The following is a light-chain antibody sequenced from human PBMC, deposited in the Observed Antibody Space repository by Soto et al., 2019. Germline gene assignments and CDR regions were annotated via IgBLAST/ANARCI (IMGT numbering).Light chain of an antibody. CDR2: EVF. Sequence: QSALTQPPSASGSPGQSVTISCTGTSSDVGGYNYVSWYQQHPGKAPKLIIYEVFKRPSGVPGRFSASKSGNTASLTVSGLQAEDEADYYCSSYAGSINFVVFGGGTKVTVL. J-gene: IGLJ2*01. CDR3: SSYAGSINFVV. CDR1: SSDVGGYNY. V-gene: IGLV2-8*01.